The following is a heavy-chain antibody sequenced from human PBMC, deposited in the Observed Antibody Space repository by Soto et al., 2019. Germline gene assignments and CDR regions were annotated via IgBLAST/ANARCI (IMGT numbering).Heavy chain of an antibody. CDR3: AREYCSSSRCYQNNWLDP. D-gene: IGHD2-2*01. CDR2: IIPILDIT. Sequence: SVKVSWKASGGTFSSYTISWVRQAPGHGLEWMGSIIPILDITNYAQKFQGRVTITADKSTSTVYMELSSLRSEDTAVYYCAREYCSSSRCYQNNWLDPWGQGTRVSVSS. CDR1: GGTFSSYT. J-gene: IGHJ5*02. V-gene: IGHV1-69*04.